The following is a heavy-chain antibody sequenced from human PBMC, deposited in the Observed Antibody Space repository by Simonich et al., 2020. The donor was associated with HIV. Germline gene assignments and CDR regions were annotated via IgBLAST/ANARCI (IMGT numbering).Heavy chain of an antibody. V-gene: IGHV3-9*03. Sequence: EVQLVESGGGLVQPGRSLRLSCAASGLTFDDYATHGVRQTPGTGREWVAGISWNSGNIGYADSVKSRFTISRDNAKHSLYLQMNSLRAEDMALYYCAKDRYSSSSGSFDYWGQGTLVTVSS. CDR1: GLTFDDYA. D-gene: IGHD6-6*01. J-gene: IGHJ4*02. CDR3: AKDRYSSSSGSFDY. CDR2: ISWNSGNI.